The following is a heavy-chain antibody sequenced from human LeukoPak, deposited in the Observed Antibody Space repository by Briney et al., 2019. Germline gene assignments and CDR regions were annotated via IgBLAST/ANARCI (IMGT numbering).Heavy chain of an antibody. CDR2: IKQDGSEK. CDR3: ARDPYYYDSSGYSP. D-gene: IGHD3-22*01. V-gene: IGHV3-7*03. J-gene: IGHJ4*02. CDR1: GFTFSSYW. Sequence: QTGGSLRLSCAASGFTFSSYWMSWVRQAPGEGLEWVANIKQDGSEKYYVDSVKGRFTISRDNAKNSLYLQMNSLRAEDTAVYYCARDPYYYDSSGYSPWGQGTLVTVSS.